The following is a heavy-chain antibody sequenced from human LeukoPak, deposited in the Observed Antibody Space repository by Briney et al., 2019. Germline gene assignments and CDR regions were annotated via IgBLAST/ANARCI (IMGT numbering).Heavy chain of an antibody. CDR2: ISGDRSMI. CDR3: ANGGTYSSGP. Sequence: GGSLRLSCTASGFTFSDYYMSWIRQAPGKGLEWVAYISGDRSMIYHIDSVKGRFTISRDNAKNSLFLQINSLRAEDTAVYYCANGGTYSSGPWGQGTLVTVSS. V-gene: IGHV3-11*04. J-gene: IGHJ5*02. D-gene: IGHD3-22*01. CDR1: GFTFSDYY.